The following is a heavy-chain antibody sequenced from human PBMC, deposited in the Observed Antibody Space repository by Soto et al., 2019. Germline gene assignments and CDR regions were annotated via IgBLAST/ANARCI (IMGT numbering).Heavy chain of an antibody. V-gene: IGHV4-39*02. Sequence: QLQLQESGPGLVKPSETLSLTCTVSGSSISSSSYYWGWIRQPPGKGLEWIGSIYYSGSTYYNPSLKSRVTISVDTSKNQFSLKLSSVTAADTAVYYCARERTARADYWGQGTLVTVSS. CDR3: ARERTARADY. CDR1: GSSISSSSYY. CDR2: IYYSGST. J-gene: IGHJ4*02.